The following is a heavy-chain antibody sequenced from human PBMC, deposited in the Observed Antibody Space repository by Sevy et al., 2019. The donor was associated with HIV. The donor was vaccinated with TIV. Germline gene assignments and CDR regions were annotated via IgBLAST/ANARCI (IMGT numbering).Heavy chain of an antibody. CDR1: GFTFSSYW. D-gene: IGHD2-15*01. CDR3: ARRPGYCSGGSCYPLYWYFDL. Sequence: GGSLRLSCAASGFTFSSYWMSWVRQAPGKGLEWVANIKQDGSGKYYGDSVKGQFTISSDNAKNSLILQMNSLRAEDTAVYYCARRPGYCSGGSCYPLYWYFDLWGRGTLVTVSS. J-gene: IGHJ2*01. V-gene: IGHV3-7*01. CDR2: IKQDGSGK.